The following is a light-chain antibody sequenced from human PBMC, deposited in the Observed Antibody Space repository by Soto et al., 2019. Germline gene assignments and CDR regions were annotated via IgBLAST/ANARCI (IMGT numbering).Light chain of an antibody. CDR3: QHYGSSPPLT. CDR1: QSVSSSY. CDR2: GAS. Sequence: EIVLTQSPGTLSLSPGERATLSCRASQSVSSSYLAWYQQKPGQAPRLLIYGASSRATGIPDRFSGSGSGTDFTLTISRLEPGDFAVYCCQHYGSSPPLTLGGGTKVEIK. V-gene: IGKV3-20*01. J-gene: IGKJ4*01.